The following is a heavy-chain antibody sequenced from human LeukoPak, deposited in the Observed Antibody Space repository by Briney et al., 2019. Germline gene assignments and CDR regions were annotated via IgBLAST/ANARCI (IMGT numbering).Heavy chain of an antibody. D-gene: IGHD4-17*01. CDR2: TNRGDGIT. J-gene: IGHJ4*02. CDR1: GDTFSIYY. CDR3: ASEKNYGDKYFDS. Sequence: GASVKVSCRASGDTFSIYYIHWVRQAPGQGLEWMGITNRGDGITGYEQKFQGRLTLTRDTSTSTVYMELSSLRSEDTAIYYCASEKNYGDKYFDSWGQGTEVSVSS. V-gene: IGHV1-46*01.